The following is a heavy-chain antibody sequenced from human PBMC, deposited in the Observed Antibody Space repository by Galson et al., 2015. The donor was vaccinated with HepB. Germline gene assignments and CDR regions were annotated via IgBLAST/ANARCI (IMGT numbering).Heavy chain of an antibody. V-gene: IGHV5-51*01. CDR3: ARQRGIIPSAIHLNYFES. Sequence: QSGAEVKKPGESLKISCEGSGYNFASYWIGRVRQMPGKGLEYMGIVYPGDSDTRYSPSFRGQVTISADKSISTAYLQWSSLKASDTAMYYCARQRGIIPSAIHLNYFESWGQGTLVTVSS. D-gene: IGHD2-2*01. CDR2: VYPGDSDT. J-gene: IGHJ4*02. CDR1: GYNFASYW.